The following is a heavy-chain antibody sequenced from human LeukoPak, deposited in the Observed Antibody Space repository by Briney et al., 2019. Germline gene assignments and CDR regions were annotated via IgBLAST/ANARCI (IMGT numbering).Heavy chain of an antibody. V-gene: IGHV4-34*12. J-gene: IGHJ4*02. D-gene: IGHD3-3*01. CDR1: GGSISSYY. CDR2: IIDTGST. Sequence: PSETLSLTCTVSGGSISSYYWSWIRQPTGKGLKWIGEIIDTGSTKYNSSLKSRVTISVDTSKNEFSLNLTSVTAADTAIYYCARGLASGYPPIPFDYWGQGTLVTVSS. CDR3: ARGLASGYPPIPFDY.